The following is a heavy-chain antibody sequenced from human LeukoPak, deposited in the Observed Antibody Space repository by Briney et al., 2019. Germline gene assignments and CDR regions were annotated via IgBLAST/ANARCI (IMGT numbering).Heavy chain of an antibody. Sequence: GASVKVSCKASGGTFSSYAISWVRQAPGQGLEWMGGIIPIFGTANYAQEFQGRVTITADESTSTAYMELSSLRSEDTAVYYCARDLGGEFDYWGQGTLVTVSS. J-gene: IGHJ4*02. CDR3: ARDLGGEFDY. CDR1: GGTFSSYA. D-gene: IGHD3-16*01. V-gene: IGHV1-69*13. CDR2: IIPIFGTA.